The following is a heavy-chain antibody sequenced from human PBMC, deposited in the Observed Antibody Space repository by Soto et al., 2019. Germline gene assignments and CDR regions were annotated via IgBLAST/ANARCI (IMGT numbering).Heavy chain of an antibody. J-gene: IGHJ6*02. CDR3: ARLPGDSSTQSYYGMDV. Sequence: PSETLSLTCTVSCGSISSYYWSWIRQPPGKGLEWIGYIYYSGSTNYNPSLKSRVTISVDTSKNQFSLKLSSVTAADTAVYYCARLPGDSSTQSYYGMDVWGQGTTVTVSS. D-gene: IGHD6-13*01. CDR1: CGSISSYY. V-gene: IGHV4-59*01. CDR2: IYYSGST.